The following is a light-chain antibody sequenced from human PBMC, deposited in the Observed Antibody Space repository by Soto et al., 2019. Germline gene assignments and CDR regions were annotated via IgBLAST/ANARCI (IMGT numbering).Light chain of an antibody. Sequence: DIQMTHSPSSLSASVGDRVTITCRASQGISNYLAWYQQKPGEVPKLLIYAASTLQSGVPSRFSGSGSGTDFTLTISSLQPEDVGTYYCQKYNSAPYTFGQGTKLEIK. CDR1: QGISNY. CDR3: QKYNSAPYT. CDR2: AAS. J-gene: IGKJ2*01. V-gene: IGKV1-27*01.